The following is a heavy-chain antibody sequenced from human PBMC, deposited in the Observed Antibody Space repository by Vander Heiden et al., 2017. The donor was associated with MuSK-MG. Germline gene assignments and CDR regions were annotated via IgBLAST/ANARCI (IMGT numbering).Heavy chain of an antibody. Sequence: QVQLQESGPGLVKPSETLSLTCTVTGYSINSGSYWTWIRQTPGKGLEWIGSVHPSGFSLYTPSLQGRVTISVVTSKNQMSLTLTSATAADTAVYYCARGSDPYKVGNSWGQGTLVMVSS. V-gene: IGHV4-38-2*02. CDR2: VHPSGFS. D-gene: IGHD1-26*01. CDR3: ARGSDPYKVGNS. CDR1: GYSINSGSY. J-gene: IGHJ5*02.